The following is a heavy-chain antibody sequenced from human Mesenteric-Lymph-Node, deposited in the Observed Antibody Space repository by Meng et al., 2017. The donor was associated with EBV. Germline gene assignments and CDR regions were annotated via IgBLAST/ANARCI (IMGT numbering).Heavy chain of an antibody. D-gene: IGHD3-16*01. CDR3: ARVSLIWGGATL. V-gene: IGHV4-34*01. CDR1: GGSFSVYY. J-gene: IGHJ4*02. CDR2: INHSGST. Sequence: QVQLQQWGAGLLKPSETLSPTCAVYGGSFSVYYWSWIRQPPGKGLEWIGEINHSGSTNYNPSLRSRVTISVDTSKNQFSLKLSSVTAADTAVYYCARVSLIWGGATLWGQGTLVTVSS.